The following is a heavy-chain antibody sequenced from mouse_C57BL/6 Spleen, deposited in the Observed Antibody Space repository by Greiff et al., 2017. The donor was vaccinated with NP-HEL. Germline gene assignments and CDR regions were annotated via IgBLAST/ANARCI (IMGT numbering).Heavy chain of an antibody. J-gene: IGHJ2*01. Sequence: EVQLVESGGGLVKPGGSLKLSCAASGFTFSSYAMSWVRQTPEKRLEWVATISDGGSYTYYPDNVKGRFTISRDNAKNNLYLQMSHLKSEDTAMYYCARVPYDYFDYWGQGTTLTVSS. V-gene: IGHV5-4*01. CDR3: ARVPYDYFDY. CDR2: ISDGGSYT. D-gene: IGHD2-3*01. CDR1: GFTFSSYA.